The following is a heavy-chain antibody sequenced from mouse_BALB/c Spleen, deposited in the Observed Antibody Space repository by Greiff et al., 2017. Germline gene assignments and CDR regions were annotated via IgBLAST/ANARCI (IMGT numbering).Heavy chain of an antibody. D-gene: IGHD1-1*01. Sequence: EVQLQQSGAELVRSGASVKLSCTASGFNIKDYYMHWVKQRPEQGLEWIGWIDPENGDTEYAPKFQGKATMTADTSSNTAYLQLSSLTSEDTAVYYCSNYYGSSYGAYWGQGTLVTVSA. V-gene: IGHV14-4*02. CDR2: IDPENGDT. CDR3: SNYYGSSYGAY. J-gene: IGHJ3*01. CDR1: GFNIKDYY.